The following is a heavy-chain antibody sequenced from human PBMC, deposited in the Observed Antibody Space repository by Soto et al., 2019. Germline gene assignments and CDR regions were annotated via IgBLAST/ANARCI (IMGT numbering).Heavy chain of an antibody. V-gene: IGHV2-5*02. CDR1: GFSLSTSGVG. J-gene: IGHJ4*02. CDR3: ERDSGRYRSFGY. Sequence: QITLKESGPTLVKPTQTLTLTCTLSGFSLSTSGVGVGWIRKPPGKALEWLALIYWDHDKRYSPSLKSRLTITKHTSKNQRAMRMNTMDPVDTAIYDCERDSGRYRSFGYWAQGTLLTVSS. CDR2: IYWDHDK. D-gene: IGHD1-26*01.